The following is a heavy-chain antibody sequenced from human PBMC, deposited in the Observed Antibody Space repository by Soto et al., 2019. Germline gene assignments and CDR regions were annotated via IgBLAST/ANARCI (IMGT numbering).Heavy chain of an antibody. CDR3: ARLTSGPVYFDY. V-gene: IGHV4-31*03. J-gene: IGHJ4*02. D-gene: IGHD1-20*01. CDR2: IYYSGST. CDR1: GGSISSGGYY. Sequence: QVQLQESGPGLVKPSQTLSLTCTVSGGSISSGGYYWSWIRQHPGKGLEWIGYIYYSGSTYYNPSLKIRFTISVDTSKNQFSLKLSSVTAADTAVYYCARLTSGPVYFDYWGQGTLVTVSS.